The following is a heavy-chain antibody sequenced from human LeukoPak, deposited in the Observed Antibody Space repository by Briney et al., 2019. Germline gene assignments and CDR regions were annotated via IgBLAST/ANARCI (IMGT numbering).Heavy chain of an antibody. V-gene: IGHV3-33*01. CDR2: IWYDGSNK. J-gene: IGHJ4*02. Sequence: GGSLRLSCAASGFTFSSYGMHWVRQAPGKGLEWVAVIWYDGSNKYYADSVKGRFTISRDNSKNTLYLQMNSLRAEDTAVYYCRIAARPSDHWGQGTLVTVSS. CDR1: GFTFSSYG. CDR3: RIAARPSDH. D-gene: IGHD6-6*01.